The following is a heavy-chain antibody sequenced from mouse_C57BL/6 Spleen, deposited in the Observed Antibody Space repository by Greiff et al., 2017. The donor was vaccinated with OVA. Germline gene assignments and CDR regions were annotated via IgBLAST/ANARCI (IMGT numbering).Heavy chain of an antibody. Sequence: QVQLQQSGAELARPGASVKLSCKASGYTFTSYGISWVKQRTGQGLEWIGEIYPRSGNTYYNEKFKGKATLTADKSSSTAYMELRSLTSEDSAVYFCARNYYGSSEAWFAYWGQGTLVTVSA. J-gene: IGHJ3*01. CDR2: IYPRSGNT. D-gene: IGHD1-1*01. CDR3: ARNYYGSSEAWFAY. CDR1: GYTFTSYG. V-gene: IGHV1-81*01.